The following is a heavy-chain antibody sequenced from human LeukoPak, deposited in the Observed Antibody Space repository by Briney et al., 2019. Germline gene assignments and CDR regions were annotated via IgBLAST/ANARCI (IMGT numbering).Heavy chain of an antibody. CDR2: ISAYNGNT. Sequence: ASVKVSCKASGYTFTSYGISWVRQAPGQGLEWMGWISAYNGNTNYAQKFQGRVTITRNTSISTAYMELSSLRSEDTAVYYCARVGSGSYDGGYFDYWGQGTLVTVSS. CDR1: GYTFTSYG. D-gene: IGHD1-26*01. J-gene: IGHJ4*02. V-gene: IGHV1-18*01. CDR3: ARVGSGSYDGGYFDY.